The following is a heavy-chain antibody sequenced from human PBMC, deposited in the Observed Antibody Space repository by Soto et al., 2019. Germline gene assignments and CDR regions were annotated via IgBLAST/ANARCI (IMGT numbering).Heavy chain of an antibody. D-gene: IGHD6-19*01. CDR1: GDSINNSRW. CDR3: AYRTGWYRHDV. V-gene: IGHV4-4*02. J-gene: IGHJ3*01. CDR2: IFHSGDT. Sequence: QVQLQESGPGLVKPSGTLSLTCAVSGDSINNSRWWTWVRQPPGKGLEWIGDIFHSGDTNYNPSLKSRVFISVDKSQNQFSLKVSSVTAADTAVYYCAYRTGWYRHDVWGQGTLVTVSS.